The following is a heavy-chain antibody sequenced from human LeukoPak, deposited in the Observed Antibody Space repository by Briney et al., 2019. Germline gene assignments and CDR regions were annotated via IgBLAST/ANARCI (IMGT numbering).Heavy chain of an antibody. D-gene: IGHD3-3*01. CDR2: IIPIFGTA. CDR3: ARVSYDFWSGYHDAFDI. J-gene: IGHJ3*02. V-gene: IGHV1-69*13. CDR1: GGTFSSYA. Sequence: GASVKVPCKASGGTFSSYAISWVRQAPGQGLEWMGGIIPIFGTANYAQKFQGRVTITADESTSTAYMELSSLRSEDTAVYYCARVSYDFWSGYHDAFDIWGQGTMVTVSS.